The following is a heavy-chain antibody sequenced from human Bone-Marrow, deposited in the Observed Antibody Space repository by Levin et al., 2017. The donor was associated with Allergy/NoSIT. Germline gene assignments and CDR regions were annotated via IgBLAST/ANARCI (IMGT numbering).Heavy chain of an antibody. V-gene: IGHV3-30-3*01. CDR2: ISYNGNNE. J-gene: IGHJ4*02. CDR1: GFTFSSYA. D-gene: IGHD3-10*01. Sequence: GGSLRLSCAASGFTFSSYAMHWVRQAPGKGLEWVAVISYNGNNEYYADSVKGRFIISRDNSKNTLYLQMNSLRAEDTAVYYCAKDEYYYGSGTSPDYWGQGTLVTVSS. CDR3: AKDEYYYGSGTSPDY.